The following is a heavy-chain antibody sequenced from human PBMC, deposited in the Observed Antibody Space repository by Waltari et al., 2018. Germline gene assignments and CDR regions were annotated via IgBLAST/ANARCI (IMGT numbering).Heavy chain of an antibody. Sequence: EVHLLESGGGLVQPGGSLRLSCAASGFDFRIYFMSWICQAPGKGLKWLSTISTSTDVTYYPESVSGRFTISKDTSTNTLYLKIKNLRAEDTTTYYCAKHYEYSYRNWRQGTLVTVSS. J-gene: IGHJ4*02. V-gene: IGHV3-23*01. CDR2: ISTSTDVT. D-gene: IGHD5-18*01. CDR1: GFDFRIYF. CDR3: AKHYEYSYRN.